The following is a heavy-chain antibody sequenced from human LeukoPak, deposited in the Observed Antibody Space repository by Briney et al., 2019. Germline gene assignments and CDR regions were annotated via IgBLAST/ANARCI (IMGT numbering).Heavy chain of an antibody. J-gene: IGHJ4*02. CDR2: INPNSGGT. CDR3: ARSGYSYGYLDY. V-gene: IGHV1-2*02. Sequence: ASVKVSCKASGYTFTCYYMHWVRQAPGQGLEWMGWINPNSGGTNYAQKFQGRVTMTRDTSISTAYMELSRLRSDDTAVYYCARSGYSYGYLDYWGQGTLVTVSS. D-gene: IGHD5-18*01. CDR1: GYTFTCYY.